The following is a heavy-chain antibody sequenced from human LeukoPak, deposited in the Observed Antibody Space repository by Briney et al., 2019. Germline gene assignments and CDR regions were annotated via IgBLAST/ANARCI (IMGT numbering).Heavy chain of an antibody. CDR3: AKSAYYDSSGFYREYYFDY. CDR1: GFTFSSFA. CDR2: ISDSGAIS. J-gene: IGHJ4*02. D-gene: IGHD3-22*01. Sequence: GGSLRLSCAASGFTFSSFAMSWVRQAPGKGLEWVSAISDSGAISYYPDSMKGRLTISRDNSKSILYLQMNSLRVEDTAIYYCAKSAYYDSSGFYREYYFDYWGQGTLVTVSS. V-gene: IGHV3-23*01.